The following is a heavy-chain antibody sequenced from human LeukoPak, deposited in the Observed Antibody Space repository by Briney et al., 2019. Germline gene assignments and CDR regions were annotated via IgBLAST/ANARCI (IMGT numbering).Heavy chain of an antibody. CDR2: IYHSGST. CDR3: ARAYRSSWYANWFDP. J-gene: IGHJ5*02. CDR1: GYSISSGYY. Sequence: SETLSLTCTVSGYSISSGYYWGWIRQPPGKGLEWIGSIYHSGSTYYNPSLKSRVTISVDTSKNQFSLKLSSVTAADTAVYFCARAYRSSWYANWFDPWGQGTLVNVSS. D-gene: IGHD6-13*01. V-gene: IGHV4-38-2*02.